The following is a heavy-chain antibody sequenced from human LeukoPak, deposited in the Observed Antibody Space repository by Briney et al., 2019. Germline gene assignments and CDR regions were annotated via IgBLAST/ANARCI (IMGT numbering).Heavy chain of an antibody. Sequence: ASVKVSCKASGGTFSSYAISWVRQAPGQGLEWMGGIIPIFGTANYAQKFQGRVTITTDESTSTAYMELRSLRSDDTAVYYCARDWAVSAFDIWGQGTMVTVSS. J-gene: IGHJ3*02. CDR3: ARDWAVSAFDI. CDR2: IIPIFGTA. D-gene: IGHD2-8*01. CDR1: GGTFSSYA. V-gene: IGHV1-69*05.